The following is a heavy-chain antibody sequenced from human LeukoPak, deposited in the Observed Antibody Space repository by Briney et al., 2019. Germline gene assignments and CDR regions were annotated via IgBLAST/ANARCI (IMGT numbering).Heavy chain of an antibody. J-gene: IGHJ4*02. D-gene: IGHD6-13*01. V-gene: IGHV4-59*01. CDR1: GGSISNYY. CDR3: ARSPGWAAAGHEYYFDY. Sequence: SETLSLTCTVSGGSISNYYWSWIRQPPGKGLEWITYIHYSGSTHYSPSLKSRVTISLDTSKNQFSLKLSSVTAADTAVYYCARSPGWAAAGHEYYFDYWGQGTLVTVSS. CDR2: IHYSGST.